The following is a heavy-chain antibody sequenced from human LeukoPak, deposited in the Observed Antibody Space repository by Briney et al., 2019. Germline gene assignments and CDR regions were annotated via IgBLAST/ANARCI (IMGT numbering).Heavy chain of an antibody. CDR1: GGSFSGYY. CDR3: ARTKIVATSPSYFDY. J-gene: IGHJ4*02. Sequence: SETLSLTCAVYGGSFSGYYWSWIRQPPGKGLEWIGEINHSGSTNYNPSLKSRVAISVDTSKNQFSLKLSSVTAVDTAVYYCARTKIVATSPSYFDYWGQGTLVTVSS. V-gene: IGHV4-34*01. CDR2: INHSGST. D-gene: IGHD5-12*01.